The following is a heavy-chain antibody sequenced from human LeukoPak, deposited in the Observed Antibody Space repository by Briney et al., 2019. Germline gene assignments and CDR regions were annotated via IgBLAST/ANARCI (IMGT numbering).Heavy chain of an antibody. Sequence: GGSLRLLCSASGFTFSSYAMHWLRQATGKGLEYVSAISSNGGSTYYADSVKGRFTISRDNSKNTLYLQMSSLRAEDTAVYYCVKERLLWFGELSNYFDYWGQGTLVTVSS. CDR1: GFTFSSYA. D-gene: IGHD3-10*01. CDR3: VKERLLWFGELSNYFDY. J-gene: IGHJ4*02. V-gene: IGHV3-64D*06. CDR2: ISSNGGST.